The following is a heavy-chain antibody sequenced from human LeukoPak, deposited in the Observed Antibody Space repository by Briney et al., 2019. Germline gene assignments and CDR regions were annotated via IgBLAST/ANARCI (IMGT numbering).Heavy chain of an antibody. V-gene: IGHV3-7*01. Sequence: GGSLRPSRAASGFTFSRYWMRWARQAPGKGLEGGANIKQDGSEKYYVHSVKGRLTIARDKAKDSLYLQMNSLRAEDTAVYYCAREGRYGSGSYYNVYFDYWGQGTLVTASS. CDR1: GFTFSRYW. CDR2: IKQDGSEK. J-gene: IGHJ4*02. D-gene: IGHD3-10*01. CDR3: AREGRYGSGSYYNVYFDY.